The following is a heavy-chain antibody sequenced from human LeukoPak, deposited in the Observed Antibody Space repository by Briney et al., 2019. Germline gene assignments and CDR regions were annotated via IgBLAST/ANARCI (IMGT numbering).Heavy chain of an antibody. J-gene: IGHJ4*02. CDR1: GFTFSNYW. CDR2: IKSDGNIT. CDR3: AKERSGGWPFDY. V-gene: IGHV3-74*01. D-gene: IGHD6-19*01. Sequence: GGSLRLSCAASGFTFSNYWMYWVRQAPGKGLVWVSQIKSDGNITNYADSVKGRFTISRDNAKNTLYLQMNNLRAEDTAVYYCAKERSGGWPFDYWGQGTLVTVSS.